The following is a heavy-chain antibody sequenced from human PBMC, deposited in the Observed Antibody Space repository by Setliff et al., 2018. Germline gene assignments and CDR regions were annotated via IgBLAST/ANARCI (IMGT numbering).Heavy chain of an antibody. CDR1: GFTFSSYW. CDR2: IKQDGSEK. D-gene: IGHD6-19*01. Sequence: GGSLRLSCAASGFTFSSYWMSWVRQAPGKGLEWVANIKQDGSEKYYVDSVKGRFTISRDNAKNSLYLQMNSLRAEDTAVYYCARRVRIAVLHLYYFEYWGQGTLVTVSS. V-gene: IGHV3-7*01. CDR3: ARRVRIAVLHLYYFEY. J-gene: IGHJ4*02.